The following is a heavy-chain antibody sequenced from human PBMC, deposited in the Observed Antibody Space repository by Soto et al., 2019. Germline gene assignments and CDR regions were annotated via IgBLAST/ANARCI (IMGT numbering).Heavy chain of an antibody. CDR2: INHSGRV. V-gene: IGHV4-34*01. D-gene: IGHD3-22*01. J-gene: IGHJ5*01. CDR1: GESFSGHS. Sequence: HSETLSLGYAVYGESFSGHSWTWNRQYPGKGLEWIGDINHSGRVNYSPSLKSRVTISLDTSKNQFSLTLSAVTAADTAMYYCSTRAYDTNGYYRFDPWGQGTLVTVSS. CDR3: STRAYDTNGYYRFDP.